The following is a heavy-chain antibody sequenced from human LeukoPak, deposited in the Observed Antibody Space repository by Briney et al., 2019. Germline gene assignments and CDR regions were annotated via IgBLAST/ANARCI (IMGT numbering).Heavy chain of an antibody. V-gene: IGHV4-39*07. CDR3: AAIAEGGRRAFDI. D-gene: IGHD6-13*01. CDR1: GGSISSSSYY. CDR2: IYYSGST. Sequence: SETLSLTCTVSGGSISSSSYYWGWIRQPPGKGLEWIGSIYYSGSTYYNPSLKSRVTISVDTSMNQFSLKLSSVTAEDMAVYYCAAIAEGGRRAFDIWGQGTMVTVSS. J-gene: IGHJ3*02.